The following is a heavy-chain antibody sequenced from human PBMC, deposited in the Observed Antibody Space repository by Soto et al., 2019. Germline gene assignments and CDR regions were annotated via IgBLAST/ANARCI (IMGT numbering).Heavy chain of an antibody. CDR3: AKEKANSGFFAY. CDR1: GFTFSTYA. CDR2: ISGSGNT. Sequence: EVQLLESGGGFVQPWGSLRLSGAASGFTFSTYAMSWVRQAPGKALEWVSAISGSGNTYSADSMKGRFTISRDNSKHTLYLQMTSMRAADTATYYCAKEKANSGFFAYWGQGTLVTVSS. V-gene: IGHV3-23*01. J-gene: IGHJ4*02. D-gene: IGHD6-19*01.